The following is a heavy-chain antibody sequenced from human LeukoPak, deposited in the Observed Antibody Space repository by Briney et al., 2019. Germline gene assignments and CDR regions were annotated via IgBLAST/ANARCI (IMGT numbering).Heavy chain of an antibody. CDR3: ARECGGDCLYYYYGMDV. J-gene: IGHJ6*02. CDR1: GYTFTSYY. Sequence: GASVKVSCKASGYTFTSYYMHWVRQAPGQGLEWMGIINPSGGSTSYAQKFQGRVTMTRDTSTGTVYMELSSLRSEDTAVYYCARECGGDCLYYYYGMDVWGQGTTVTVSS. V-gene: IGHV1-46*01. D-gene: IGHD2-21*02. CDR2: INPSGGST.